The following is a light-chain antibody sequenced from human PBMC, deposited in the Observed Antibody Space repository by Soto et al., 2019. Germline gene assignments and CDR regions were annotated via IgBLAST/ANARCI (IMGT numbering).Light chain of an antibody. CDR1: QSVNSW. CDR3: QQFSSYSRT. V-gene: IGKV1-5*01. J-gene: IGKJ1*01. Sequence: DIQMTQSPSTLSAYVGDRVTITCRASQSVNSWLAWYQQKPGRAPKLLIYSVSNLDSGVPSRFSGSGSGTEFTLTISSLQPDDFATYYCQQFSSYSRTFGQGTKVGMK. CDR2: SVS.